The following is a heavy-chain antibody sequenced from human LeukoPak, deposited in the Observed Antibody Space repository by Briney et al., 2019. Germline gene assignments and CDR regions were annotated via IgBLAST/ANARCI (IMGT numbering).Heavy chain of an antibody. CDR1: GFTFSTYG. Sequence: GGSLRLSCTASGFTFSTYGMNWVRQAPGQGLEWISYISASSTTIYYADSVRGRFTISRDNAKNSLYLQMSSLGAEDTAVYYCARESITLFGVIITWGQGTPVTVSS. J-gene: IGHJ5*02. CDR3: ARESITLFGVIIT. V-gene: IGHV3-48*01. D-gene: IGHD3-3*01. CDR2: ISASSTTI.